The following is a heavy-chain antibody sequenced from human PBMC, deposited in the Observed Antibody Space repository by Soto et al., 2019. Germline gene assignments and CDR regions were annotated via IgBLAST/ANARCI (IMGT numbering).Heavy chain of an antibody. V-gene: IGHV1-8*01. CDR3: AGGRASGSYYLLDY. D-gene: IGHD3-10*01. CDR2: INPNSGNI. J-gene: IGHJ4*02. CDR1: GDTFTTYD. Sequence: ASVKVSCKASGDTFTTYDINWVRQATGHGLEWMGWINPNSGNIGYAQRFQGRVTMTRDTAIRTAYMEVSSLRSDDTAVYYCAGGRASGSYYLLDYWGQGTLVTVSS.